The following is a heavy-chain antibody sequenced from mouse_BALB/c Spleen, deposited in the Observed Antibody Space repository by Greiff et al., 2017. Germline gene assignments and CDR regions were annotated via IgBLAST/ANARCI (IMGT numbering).Heavy chain of an antibody. Sequence: EVQRVESGGGLVQPGGSRKLSCAASGFTFSSFGMHWVRQAPEKGLEWVAYISSGSSTIYYADTVKGRFTISRDNPKNTLFLQMTSLRSEDTAMYYCARGRVAYWGQGTLVTVSA. CDR1: GFTFSSFG. CDR2: ISSGSSTI. J-gene: IGHJ3*01. CDR3: ARGRVAY. V-gene: IGHV5-17*02.